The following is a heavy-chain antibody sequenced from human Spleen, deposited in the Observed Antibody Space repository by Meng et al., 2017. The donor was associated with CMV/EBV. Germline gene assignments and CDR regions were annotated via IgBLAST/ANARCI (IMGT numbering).Heavy chain of an antibody. CDR3: ARVHMTYPCFDY. D-gene: IGHD2-21*01. CDR1: GFTFSSST. V-gene: IGHV3-21*01. CDR2: ISGGNLYM. J-gene: IGHJ4*02. Sequence: GGSLRLSCAASGFTFSSSTMNWVRQAPGKGLQWVSLISGGNLYMYYADSVKGRFTISRDNAKSSLYLQMDSLRVEDTAVYYCARVHMTYPCFDYWGQGTLVTVSS.